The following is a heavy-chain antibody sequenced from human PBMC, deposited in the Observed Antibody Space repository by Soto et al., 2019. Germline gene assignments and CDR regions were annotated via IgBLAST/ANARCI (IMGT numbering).Heavy chain of an antibody. J-gene: IGHJ4*02. Sequence: GGSLRLSYAASGFTFSDYYMSWIRQAPGKGLEWVSYISSSSSYTNYADSVKGRFTISRDNAKNSLYLQMNSLRAEDTAVYYCTSYDSSGYYPEYWGQGTLVTVSS. CDR1: GFTFSDYY. CDR3: TSYDSSGYYPEY. D-gene: IGHD3-22*01. CDR2: ISSSSSYT. V-gene: IGHV3-11*03.